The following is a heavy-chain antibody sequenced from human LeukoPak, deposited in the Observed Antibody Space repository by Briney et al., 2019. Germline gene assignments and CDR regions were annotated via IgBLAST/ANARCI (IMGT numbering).Heavy chain of an antibody. Sequence: PGGSLRLSCAASGFTFSSYSMNWVRQAPGKGLEWVSSISSSSSYIYYADSVKGRFTISRDNAKNSLYLQMNSLRAEDTAVYYCARDIVLMVYDLSRSGGAFDIWGQGTMVTVSS. J-gene: IGHJ3*02. CDR2: ISSSSSYI. V-gene: IGHV3-21*01. CDR1: GFTFSSYS. D-gene: IGHD2-8*01. CDR3: ARDIVLMVYDLSRSGGAFDI.